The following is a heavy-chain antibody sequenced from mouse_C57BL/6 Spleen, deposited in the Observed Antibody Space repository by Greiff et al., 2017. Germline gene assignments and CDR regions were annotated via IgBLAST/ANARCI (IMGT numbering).Heavy chain of an antibody. V-gene: IGHV1-52*01. J-gene: IGHJ4*01. D-gene: IGHD1-1*02. CDR2: IDPSDSET. Sequence: QVQLQQPGAELVRPGSSVKLSCKASGYTFTSYWMHWVKQRPIQGLEWIGNIDPSDSETHYNQKFKDKATLTVDKSSSTAYMQLRSLTSEDSAVYYCARGVAHYYAMDYWGQGTSVTVSS. CDR3: ARGVAHYYAMDY. CDR1: GYTFTSYW.